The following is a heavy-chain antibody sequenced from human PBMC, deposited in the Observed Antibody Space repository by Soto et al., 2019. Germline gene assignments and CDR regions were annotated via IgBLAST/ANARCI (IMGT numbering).Heavy chain of an antibody. D-gene: IGHD2-8*01. CDR3: ARGGIVLRVYAPYYYYYGMDV. V-gene: IGHV4-34*01. CDR1: GESFSGYY. Sequence: SETLSLTCAVYGESFSGYYWSWIRQPPGKGLEWIGEINHSGSTNYNPSLKSRVTISVDTSKNQFSLKLSSVTAADTAVYYCARGGIVLRVYAPYYYYYGMDVWGQGTTVTVSS. J-gene: IGHJ6*02. CDR2: INHSGST.